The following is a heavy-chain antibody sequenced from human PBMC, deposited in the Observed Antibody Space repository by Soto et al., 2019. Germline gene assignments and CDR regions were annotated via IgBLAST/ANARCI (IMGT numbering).Heavy chain of an antibody. CDR2: INYSGTT. D-gene: IGHD2-8*01. V-gene: IGHV4-39*01. J-gene: IGHJ4*03. Sequence: QVQLQESGPGLVKPSATLSLTCNVSGVSIGRSSSHWGRIRQPPGKGLEWIASINYSGTTYYDPPPKSRLTISVDLTRTPFTLRPAPVTAAHTANYFCARRVNAPAGY. CDR1: GVSIGRSSSH. CDR3: ARRVNAPAGY.